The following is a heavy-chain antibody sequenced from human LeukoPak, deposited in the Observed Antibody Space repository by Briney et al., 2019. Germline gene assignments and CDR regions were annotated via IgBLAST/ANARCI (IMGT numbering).Heavy chain of an antibody. V-gene: IGHV1-69*04. D-gene: IGHD5-12*01. CDR3: AHGEEYSGYAYY. Sequence: SVKVSCKASGGTFSSYAISWVRQAPGQGLEWMGRIIPILGVANYAQKFQGRVTITADKSTSTAYMELSSLRSEDTAVYYCAHGEEYSGYAYYWGQGTLVTVSS. CDR2: IIPILGVA. J-gene: IGHJ4*02. CDR1: GGTFSSYA.